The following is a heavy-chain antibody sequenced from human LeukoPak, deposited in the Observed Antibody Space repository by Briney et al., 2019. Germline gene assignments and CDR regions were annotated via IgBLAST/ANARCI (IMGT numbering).Heavy chain of an antibody. CDR3: AKGVTGSYFYYYMDV. V-gene: IGHV3-43*02. CDR2: ISGDGSST. Sequence: GGSLRLSCAVSGFTFYDYAIHWVRQAPGKGLEWVSLISGDGSSTYYADSVKGRFTISRDNNKNSLYLQMNSLRTEDTAFYYCAKGVTGSYFYYYMDVWGKGTTVTVSS. CDR1: GFTFYDYA. D-gene: IGHD1-1*01. J-gene: IGHJ6*03.